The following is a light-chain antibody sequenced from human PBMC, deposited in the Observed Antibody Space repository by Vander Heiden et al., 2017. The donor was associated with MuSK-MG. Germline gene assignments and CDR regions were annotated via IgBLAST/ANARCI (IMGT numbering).Light chain of an antibody. CDR2: AAS. V-gene: IGKV1-39*01. CDR1: QSISSY. Sequence: DIPTTQSPSSLSASVGDRVTITCRASQSISSYLNWYRRKPGKAPKLLIYAASSLQSGFPSRFSGSGSGTDFTLTISSLQPEDFAAYYCQQNDSTPTWTFGQGTKVDIK. J-gene: IGKJ1*01. CDR3: QQNDSTPTWT.